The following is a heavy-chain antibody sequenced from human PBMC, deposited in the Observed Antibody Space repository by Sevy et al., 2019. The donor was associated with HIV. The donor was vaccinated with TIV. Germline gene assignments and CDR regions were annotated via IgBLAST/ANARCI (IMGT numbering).Heavy chain of an antibody. D-gene: IGHD2-15*01. J-gene: IGHJ4*02. CDR1: GFTFDDYC. CDR2: ISWNSATI. V-gene: IGHV3-9*03. Sequence: GGSLRLSCAASGFTFDDYCMHWVRQAPGKGLEWVSGISWNSATIVYADSAKGRITISRDTARNSLYLQMDSLRVEDMAFYYCAKGAGSSLLSAIAYWGQGTLVTVSS. CDR3: AKGAGSSLLSAIAY.